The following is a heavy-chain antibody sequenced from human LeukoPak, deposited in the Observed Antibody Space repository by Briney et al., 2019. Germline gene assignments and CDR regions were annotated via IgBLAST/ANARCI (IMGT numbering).Heavy chain of an antibody. CDR3: ARGDFWSGYYN. J-gene: IGHJ4*02. CDR2: INHSGST. CDR1: GGSFSGYY. Sequence: KPSETLSLTCAVYGGSFSGYYWSWIRQPPGKGLEWIGEINHSGSTNYNPSLKSRVTISVDTSKNQFSLKLSSVTAADTAVYYCARGDFWSGYYNWGQGILVTVSS. V-gene: IGHV4-34*01. D-gene: IGHD3-3*01.